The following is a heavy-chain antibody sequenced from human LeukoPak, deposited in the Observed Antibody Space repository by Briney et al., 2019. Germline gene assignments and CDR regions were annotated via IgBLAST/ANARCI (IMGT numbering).Heavy chain of an antibody. CDR2: INPDNGGT. Sequence: ASVTVTCKCSGYTITGYNMHWVRHAPGPGHEWKGRINPDNGGTNSAQKFQGRITMTRDTSISTAYMELSRLRSDDTAVYYCARDRGDDTVSYFDYWGQGTLVTVSS. D-gene: IGHD3-22*01. CDR3: ARDRGDDTVSYFDY. V-gene: IGHV1-2*06. J-gene: IGHJ4*02. CDR1: GYTITGYN.